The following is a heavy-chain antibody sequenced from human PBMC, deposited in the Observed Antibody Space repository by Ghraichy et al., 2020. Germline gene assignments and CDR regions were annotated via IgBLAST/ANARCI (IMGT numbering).Heavy chain of an antibody. CDR3: AKDLGQGSSSRYRHYYYGMDV. CDR1: GFTFSSYA. CDR2: ISYDGSNK. Sequence: GGSLRLSCAASGFTFSSYAMHWVRQAPGKGLEWVSVISYDGSNKYYADSVKGRFTISRDNSKNTLYLQMNNLRPEDTAVYYCAKDLGQGSSSRYRHYYYGMDVWGQGTTVTVSS. D-gene: IGHD6-13*01. J-gene: IGHJ6*02. V-gene: IGHV3-30*04.